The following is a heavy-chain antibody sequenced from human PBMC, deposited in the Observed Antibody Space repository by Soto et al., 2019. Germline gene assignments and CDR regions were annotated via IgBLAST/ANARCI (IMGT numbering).Heavy chain of an antibody. CDR3: AKGDIVVVVAATCLFDY. CDR1: GFTFSSYA. V-gene: IGHV3-23*01. CDR2: ISGSGGST. J-gene: IGHJ4*02. Sequence: GGSLRLSCAASGFTFSSYAMSWVRQAPGKGLEWVSAISGSGGSTYYADSVKGRFTISRDNSKNTLYLQMNSLRAEDTAVYYCAKGDIVVVVAATCLFDYWGQGTLVTVSS. D-gene: IGHD2-15*01.